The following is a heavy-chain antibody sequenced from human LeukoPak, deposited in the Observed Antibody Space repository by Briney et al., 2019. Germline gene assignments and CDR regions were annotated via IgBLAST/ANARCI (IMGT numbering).Heavy chain of an antibody. CDR1: GYTFTGYY. V-gene: IGHV1-2*02. Sequence: GASVKVSCKASGYTFTGYYIHWVRQAPGHRLEWMGCINPNSGDTNYAQKFQDRFTMTRDTSISTAYMELNSLRSDDTAVYYCGRGDKSFNPWGQGTLVTVSS. J-gene: IGHJ5*02. CDR2: INPNSGDT. CDR3: GRGDKSFNP.